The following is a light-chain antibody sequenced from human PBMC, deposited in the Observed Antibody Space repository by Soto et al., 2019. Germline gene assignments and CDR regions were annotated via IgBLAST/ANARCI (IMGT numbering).Light chain of an antibody. J-gene: IGKJ4*02. CDR3: EQYGSSGT. Sequence: VMKQSPATLSVTPGARVTISCRACQSVTNTLAWYQHKPGQAPRLLISYASRGATGIPSRFSVTASGTDFPLTIIRLEPEDSAVYDCEQYGSSGTFGEGTKVDIK. V-gene: IGKV3-15*01. CDR1: QSVTNT. CDR2: YAS.